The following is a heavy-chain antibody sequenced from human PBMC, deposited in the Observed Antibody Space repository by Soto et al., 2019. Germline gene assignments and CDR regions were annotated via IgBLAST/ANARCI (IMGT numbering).Heavy chain of an antibody. CDR1: GYTFTSYY. Sequence: ASVKVSCKASGYTFTSYYMHWVRQAPGQGLEWMGMINPSGGGTDYPDKFQGRVTLTSDTSTNTVYMELRNLRSDDTAVYYCARAGINWFDPWGQGTLVTVSS. J-gene: IGHJ5*02. CDR2: INPSGGGT. CDR3: ARAGINWFDP. V-gene: IGHV1-46*01.